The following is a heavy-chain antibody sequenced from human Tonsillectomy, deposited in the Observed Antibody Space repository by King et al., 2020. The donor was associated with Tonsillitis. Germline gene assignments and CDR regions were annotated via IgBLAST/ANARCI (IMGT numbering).Heavy chain of an antibody. CDR3: AKDSCSGGSCYSDYYGMDV. J-gene: IGHJ6*02. D-gene: IGHD2-15*01. Sequence: VQLVESGGGVVQPGRSLRLSCAASVFTFSSYGMHWVRQAPGKGLEWVAVISYDGSNKYYADSVKGRFTISRDNSKNTLYLQMNSLRAEDTAVYYCAKDSCSGGSCYSDYYGMDVWGQGTTVTVSS. CDR1: VFTFSSYG. V-gene: IGHV3-30*18. CDR2: ISYDGSNK.